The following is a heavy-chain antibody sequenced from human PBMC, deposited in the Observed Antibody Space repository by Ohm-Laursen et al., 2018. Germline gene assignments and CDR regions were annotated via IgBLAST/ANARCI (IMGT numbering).Heavy chain of an antibody. CDR1: GYTFTSYD. CDR3: ASLSGRGYDRIDY. D-gene: IGHD5-12*01. J-gene: IGHJ4*02. V-gene: IGHV1-8*01. Sequence: ASVKVSCKASGYTFTSYDINWVRQATGQGLEWMGWMNPNSGNTGYAQKFQGRVTMTRDTSITTAYVELSSLRSDDTAVYYCASLSGRGYDRIDYWGQGTLVTVSS. CDR2: MNPNSGNT.